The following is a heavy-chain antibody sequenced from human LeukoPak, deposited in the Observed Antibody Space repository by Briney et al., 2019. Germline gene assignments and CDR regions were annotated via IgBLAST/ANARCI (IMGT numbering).Heavy chain of an antibody. CDR1: GGSISSSSYY. V-gene: IGHV4-39*07. D-gene: IGHD3-10*01. J-gene: IGHJ4*02. Sequence: SETLSLTCTVSGGSISSSSYYWGWIRQPPGKVLEWIGSIYYSGSTYYNPSLKSRVTISVDTSKNQFSLKLSSVTAADTAVYYCARRRVAYYGSGSYFGHRSFDYWGQGTLVTVSS. CDR2: IYYSGST. CDR3: ARRRVAYYGSGSYFGHRSFDY.